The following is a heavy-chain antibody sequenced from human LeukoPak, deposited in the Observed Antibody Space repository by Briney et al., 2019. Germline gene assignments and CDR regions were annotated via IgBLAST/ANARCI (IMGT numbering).Heavy chain of an antibody. D-gene: IGHD6-19*01. CDR3: ARGPGYSSGFNWFDP. J-gene: IGHJ5*02. Sequence: ASVKLSCKASGYTFTSYAMHWVRQAPGQRLEWMGWINAGNGNTKYSQKFQGRVTITRDTSASTAYMELSSLRSEDTAVYYCARGPGYSSGFNWFDPWGQGTLVTVSS. CDR2: INAGNGNT. CDR1: GYTFTSYA. V-gene: IGHV1-3*01.